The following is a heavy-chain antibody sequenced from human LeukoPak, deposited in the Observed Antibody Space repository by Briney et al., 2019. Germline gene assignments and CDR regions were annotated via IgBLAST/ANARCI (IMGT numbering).Heavy chain of an antibody. CDR1: SGSIFSRNW. CDR2: IFQSGST. Sequence: SGTLSLTCSVSSGSIFSRNWWSWVRQSPGKGLEWIGQIFQSGSTSYSPSLKSRVTISVDTSKNQFSLKLSSVTAADTAVYYCARVGYSYGFYYYYYMDVWGKGTTVTVSS. J-gene: IGHJ6*03. D-gene: IGHD5-18*01. CDR3: ARVGYSYGFYYYYYMDV. V-gene: IGHV4-4*02.